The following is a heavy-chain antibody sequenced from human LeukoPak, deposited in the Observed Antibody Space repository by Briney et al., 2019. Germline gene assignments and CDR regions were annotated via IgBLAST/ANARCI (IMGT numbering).Heavy chain of an antibody. D-gene: IGHD3-3*02. J-gene: IGHJ3*02. CDR1: GYTFTSYY. CDR2: INPSGGST. Sequence: APVKVSCKASGYTFTSYYMHWVRQAPGQGLEWMGIINPSGGSTSYAQKFQGRVTMTRDTSTSTVYMELSSLRSEDTAVYYCARDSHPLATKPTDAFDIWGQGTTVTVSS. CDR3: ARDSHPLATKPTDAFDI. V-gene: IGHV1-46*01.